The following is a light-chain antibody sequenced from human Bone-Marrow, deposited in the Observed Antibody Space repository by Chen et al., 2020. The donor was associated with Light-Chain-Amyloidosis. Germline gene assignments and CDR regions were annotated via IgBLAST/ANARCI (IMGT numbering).Light chain of an antibody. CDR2: DVS. V-gene: IGLV2-14*01. J-gene: IGLJ2*01. CDR1: SSDVGGYNY. CDR3: SSYTSSSSVV. Sequence: QSALTQPASVSGSPSQSITIPCTGTSSDVGGYNYVSWYQQHPGKAPKLMIYDVSNRPSGVSNRFSGSKSGNTASLTISGLQAEDEADYYCSSYTSSSSVVFGGGTKLTVI.